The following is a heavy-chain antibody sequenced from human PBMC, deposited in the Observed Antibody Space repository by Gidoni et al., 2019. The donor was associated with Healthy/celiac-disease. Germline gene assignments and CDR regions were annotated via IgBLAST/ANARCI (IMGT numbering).Heavy chain of an antibody. CDR1: GFTFSGYG. CDR3: ARGPIVTGTIFDY. D-gene: IGHD1-7*01. J-gene: IGHJ4*02. Sequence: QVQLVESGGGVVQPGRSLRLSCAESGFTFSGYGMPWVRQAPGKGLEWVAVIGYDGSNKYYADSVKGRFTISRDNSKNTLYLQMNSLRAEDTAVYYCARGPIVTGTIFDYWGQGTLVTVSS. CDR2: IGYDGSNK. V-gene: IGHV3-33*01.